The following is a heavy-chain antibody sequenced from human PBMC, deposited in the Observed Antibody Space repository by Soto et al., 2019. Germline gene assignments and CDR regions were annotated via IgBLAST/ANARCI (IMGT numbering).Heavy chain of an antibody. CDR2: INAGNGNT. D-gene: IGHD5-18*01. CDR3: AKAGHSYGYDYYYYGMDV. J-gene: IGHJ6*02. CDR1: GYTFTSYA. V-gene: IGHV1-3*01. Sequence: GASVKVSCKASGYTFTSYAMHWVRQAPGQRLEWMGWINAGNGNTKYSQKFQGRVTITRDTSASTAYMELSSLRSEDTAVYYCAKAGHSYGYDYYYYGMDVWGQGTTVTVSS.